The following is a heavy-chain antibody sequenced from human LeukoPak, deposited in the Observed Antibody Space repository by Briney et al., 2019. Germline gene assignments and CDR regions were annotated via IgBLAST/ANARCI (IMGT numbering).Heavy chain of an antibody. J-gene: IGHJ4*02. CDR2: IYYSGST. D-gene: IGHD3-10*01. V-gene: IGHV4-31*03. CDR3: ARTLMGLPYYFDY. CDR1: GGSISSGGYY. Sequence: SETLSLTCTVSGGSISSGGYYWGWLRQHPGKGLEWIGYIYYSGSTYYNPALKSRVTISVDTSKNQFSLKLSSVTAADTAVYYCARTLMGLPYYFDYWGQGTLVTVSS.